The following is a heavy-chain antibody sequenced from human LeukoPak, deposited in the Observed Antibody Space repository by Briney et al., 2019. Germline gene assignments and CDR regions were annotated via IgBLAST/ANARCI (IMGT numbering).Heavy chain of an antibody. J-gene: IGHJ4*02. D-gene: IGHD3-10*01. V-gene: IGHV1-69*04. CDR3: ASGGFGEFYYFDY. Sequence: SVKVSCKASGGTFSSYAISWVRQAPGQGLEWMGRIIPILGIANYAQKFQGRVTITADKSTSTAYMELSSLRSEDTAVYYCASGGFGEFYYFDYWGQGTLVNVSS. CDR2: IIPILGIA. CDR1: GGTFSSYA.